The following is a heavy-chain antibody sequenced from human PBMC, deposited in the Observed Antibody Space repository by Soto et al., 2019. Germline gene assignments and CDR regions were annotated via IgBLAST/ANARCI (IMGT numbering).Heavy chain of an antibody. J-gene: IGHJ4*02. V-gene: IGHV3-30*18. CDR3: ANGRAVDGTAAELGY. Sequence: GGSLRLSCAASGFTFSNHGMHWVRQAPGKGLEWVAGIFFDGSKTYLADSVKGRFTISRDNSKNTLYLQTNSLKPEDTAVYYCANGRAVDGTAAELGYWGQGTLVTVSS. CDR2: IFFDGSKT. D-gene: IGHD6-13*01. CDR1: GFTFSNHG.